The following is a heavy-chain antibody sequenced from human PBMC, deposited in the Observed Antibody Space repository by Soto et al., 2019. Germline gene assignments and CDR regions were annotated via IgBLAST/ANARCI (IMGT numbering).Heavy chain of an antibody. J-gene: IGHJ4*02. Sequence: LRLSCAASGFTFTTSAISWVRQAPGKGLEWISLIHIPGGRTTYADSVRGRFTISIDNSENTVFLQMNSLRAEDTAIYYCGGHWYNYWGQGTLVTVSS. CDR2: IHIPGGRT. CDR1: GFTFTTSA. CDR3: GGHWYNY. V-gene: IGHV3-23*01. D-gene: IGHD1-20*01.